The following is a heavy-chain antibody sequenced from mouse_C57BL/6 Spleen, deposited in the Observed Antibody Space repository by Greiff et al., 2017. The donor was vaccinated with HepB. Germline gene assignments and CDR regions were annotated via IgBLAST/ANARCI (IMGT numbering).Heavy chain of an antibody. J-gene: IGHJ4*01. CDR3: ARGGQLRLREGAMDY. CDR1: GYAFSSSW. CDR2: IYPGDGDT. Sequence: VQLQQSGPELVKPGASVKISCKASGYAFSSSWMNWVKQRPGKGLEWIGRIYPGDGDTNYNGKFKGKATLTADKSSSTAYMQLSSLTSEDSAVYYCARGGQLRLREGAMDYWGQGTSVTVSS. V-gene: IGHV1-82*01. D-gene: IGHD3-2*02.